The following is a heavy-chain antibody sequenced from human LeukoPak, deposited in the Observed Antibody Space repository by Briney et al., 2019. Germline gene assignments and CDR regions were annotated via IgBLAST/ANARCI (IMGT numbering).Heavy chain of an antibody. D-gene: IGHD6-13*01. CDR2: IKQDGSEK. Sequence: GGSLRLSCAASGFTFSSYWMSWVRQAPGKGLEWVANIKQDGSEKYYVDSVKGRFTISRDNAKNSLYLQMNSLGAEDTAVYYCAREASSRGDSFDYWGQGTLVTVSS. V-gene: IGHV3-7*01. J-gene: IGHJ4*02. CDR3: AREASSRGDSFDY. CDR1: GFTFSSYW.